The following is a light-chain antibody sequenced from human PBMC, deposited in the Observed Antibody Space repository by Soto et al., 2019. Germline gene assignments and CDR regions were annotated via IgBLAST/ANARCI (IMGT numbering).Light chain of an antibody. V-gene: IGLV2-23*02. Sequence: QSALTQPASVSGSPGQSITISCTGTSSDVGTDTLVSWYQQHPGKAPKLVIYEVNKRPAGVSKRFSGSRSGDTASLTISGLQAEDEADYYCSSYAGPITFYVFGTGTKVTVL. J-gene: IGLJ1*01. CDR2: EVN. CDR3: SSYAGPITFYV. CDR1: SSDVGTDTL.